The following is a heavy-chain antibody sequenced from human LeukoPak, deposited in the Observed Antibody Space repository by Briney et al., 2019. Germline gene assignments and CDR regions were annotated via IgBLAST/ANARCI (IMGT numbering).Heavy chain of an antibody. CDR3: TRDYDEDY. D-gene: IGHD5-12*01. CDR2: ISPSSSHI. CDR1: GFTFSTYS. V-gene: IGHV3-21*01. J-gene: IGHJ4*02. Sequence: GGSLRLSCAASGFTFSTYSMNWVRQAPGKGLEWVSSISPSSSHIYYADSVKGRFTISRDYAKNSLYLQMHSLRVEDTAVYYCTRDYDEDYWGQGTLVTVSS.